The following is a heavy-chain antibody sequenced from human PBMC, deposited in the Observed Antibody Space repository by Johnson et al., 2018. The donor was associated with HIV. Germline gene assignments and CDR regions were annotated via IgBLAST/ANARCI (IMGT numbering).Heavy chain of an antibody. D-gene: IGHD3-16*01. CDR1: RFTFSSYA. Sequence: VQLVESGGGVVQPGRSLRLSCAASRFTFSSYAMHWVRQAPGTGLEWVAVISYDGSNKYSADSVKGRFPISRDNSKNTLFLQMNSLRDEDTAVYYCAKSAASAGGDDAFDIWGQGTMVTVSS. V-gene: IGHV3-30*18. J-gene: IGHJ3*02. CDR3: AKSAASAGGDDAFDI. CDR2: ISYDGSNK.